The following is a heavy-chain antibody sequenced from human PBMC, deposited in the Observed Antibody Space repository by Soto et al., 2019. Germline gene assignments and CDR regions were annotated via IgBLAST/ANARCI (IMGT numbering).Heavy chain of an antibody. Sequence: ASVKVSCKASGYTFTSYGISWVRQAPGQGLEWVGWISAYNGNTNYAQKLQGRVTMTTDTSTSTAYMELRSLRSDDTAVYYCARDKFYDYIWGSYRFDYWGQGTLVTVSS. CDR3: ARDKFYDYIWGSYRFDY. J-gene: IGHJ4*02. CDR1: GYTFTSYG. D-gene: IGHD3-16*02. CDR2: ISAYNGNT. V-gene: IGHV1-18*01.